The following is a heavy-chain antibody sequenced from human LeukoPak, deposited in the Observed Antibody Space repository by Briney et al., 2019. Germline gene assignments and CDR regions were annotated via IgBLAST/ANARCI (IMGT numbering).Heavy chain of an antibody. Sequence: PGRSLRVSCEASGFTFSSYGMHWVRQAPGKGLEWLAVISYDGSNKYYADSVKGRFTISRDNAKTSLYLQMHSLRAEDTAVYYCARISPPSGLDPGFDYWGQGTLVTVSS. D-gene: IGHD2-15*01. CDR3: ARISPPSGLDPGFDY. V-gene: IGHV3-30*03. CDR2: ISYDGSNK. CDR1: GFTFSSYG. J-gene: IGHJ4*02.